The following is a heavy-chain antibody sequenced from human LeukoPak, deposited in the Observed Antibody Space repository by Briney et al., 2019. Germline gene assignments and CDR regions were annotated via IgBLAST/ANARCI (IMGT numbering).Heavy chain of an antibody. D-gene: IGHD6-19*01. CDR3: ARDISSGWLISIDS. Sequence: PSQTLSLTCTVSGGSFRSSTSYWGWLRQPPGKGLEWIGSISHGGSTYYNPSNYNPSLKSRVTISVDTSKKQFSLKVSSVTAADTAVYYCARDISSGWLISIDSWGQGTLVTVSS. CDR2: ISHGGST. V-gene: IGHV4-39*07. J-gene: IGHJ4*02. CDR1: GGSFRSSTSY.